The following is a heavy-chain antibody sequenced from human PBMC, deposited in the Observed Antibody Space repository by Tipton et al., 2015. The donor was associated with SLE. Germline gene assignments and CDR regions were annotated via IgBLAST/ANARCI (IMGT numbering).Heavy chain of an antibody. CDR3: ARGPSWGLDDAFDI. Sequence: TLSLTCSVSGHSISSGFYWGWIRQSPGKGLEWIGNFYHRGTTYYNPSLKSRVTISADTSKNHLSLKLTSVTAADTAVYFCARGPSWGLDDAFDIWGQGTMVSVSS. D-gene: IGHD7-27*01. J-gene: IGHJ3*02. CDR2: FYHRGTT. V-gene: IGHV4-38-2*02. CDR1: GHSISSGFY.